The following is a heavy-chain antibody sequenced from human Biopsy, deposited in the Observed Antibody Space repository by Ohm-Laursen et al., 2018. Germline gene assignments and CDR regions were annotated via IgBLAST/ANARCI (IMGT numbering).Heavy chain of an antibody. J-gene: IGHJ4*02. CDR3: ARWETTLGRSLDS. Sequence: SVKVSCKASGYTFTSHDINWVRQATGQGLEWMGWMSPNTGNTVYAQRFQDRVTMTSDTSTGTAYMELTSLTSDDTAVYFCARWETTLGRSLDSWGQGTLVAVSS. CDR2: MSPNTGNT. D-gene: IGHD1-26*01. CDR1: GYTFTSHD. V-gene: IGHV1-8*01.